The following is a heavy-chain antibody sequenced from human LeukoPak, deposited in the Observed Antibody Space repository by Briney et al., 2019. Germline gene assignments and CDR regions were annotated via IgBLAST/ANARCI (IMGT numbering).Heavy chain of an antibody. CDR2: MYSGGST. CDR1: GGSISSSGYY. J-gene: IGHJ4*02. D-gene: IGHD5-12*01. V-gene: IGHV4-39*01. CDR3: ARHMGNSGYEHFDY. Sequence: SETQSLTCTVSGGSISSSGYYWGWIRQPPGKGLEWIGSMYSGGSTYYNASLKSRVTFSVDTSKNQFSLKLSSVTAADTAVYYCARHMGNSGYEHFDYWGQGTLVTVSS.